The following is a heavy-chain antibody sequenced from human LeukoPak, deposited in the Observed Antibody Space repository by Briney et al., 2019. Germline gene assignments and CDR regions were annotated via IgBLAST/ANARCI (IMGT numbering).Heavy chain of an antibody. CDR3: AGLVGRYSSGLYYYYFDY. D-gene: IGHD3-22*01. CDR2: MYLSGTT. J-gene: IGHJ4*02. Sequence: SETLSLTCTVSGDSINSLDLWSWVRQPPGKGLEWIGEMYLSGTTHSSPSVKSRVTISIDKSKNQFFLNLSSVTAADTAVYYCAGLVGRYSSGLYYYYFDYWGQGTLVTVSS. V-gene: IGHV4-4*02. CDR1: GDSINSLDL.